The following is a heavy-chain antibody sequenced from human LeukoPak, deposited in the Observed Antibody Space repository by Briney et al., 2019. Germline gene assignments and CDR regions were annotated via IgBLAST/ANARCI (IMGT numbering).Heavy chain of an antibody. J-gene: IGHJ4*02. CDR1: GFTFTSFG. V-gene: IGHV3-23*01. CDR3: ARDPTERVRGVIAYYFDY. D-gene: IGHD3-10*01. Sequence: GGSLRLSCAASGFTFTSFGMSWVRQAPGKGLEWVSTISGSGGSTYYADSVKGRFTISRDNSKNTLYLQMNTLRAEDTAVYYCARDPTERVRGVIAYYFDYWGQGTLVTVSS. CDR2: ISGSGGST.